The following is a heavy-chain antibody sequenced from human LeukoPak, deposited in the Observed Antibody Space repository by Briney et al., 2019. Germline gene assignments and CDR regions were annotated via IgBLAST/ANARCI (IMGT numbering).Heavy chain of an antibody. CDR2: ISAYNGNT. CDR3: ARGGRSNIVVVPAAHTYDY. CDR1: GYTFTSYG. D-gene: IGHD2-2*01. V-gene: IGHV1-18*04. J-gene: IGHJ4*02. Sequence: ASVKVSCKASGYTFTSYGISWVRQAPGQGLEWMGWISAYNGNTNYAQKLQGRDTMTTNTSTSTAYMELRSLRSDDTAVYYCARGGRSNIVVVPAAHTYDYWGQGTLVTVSS.